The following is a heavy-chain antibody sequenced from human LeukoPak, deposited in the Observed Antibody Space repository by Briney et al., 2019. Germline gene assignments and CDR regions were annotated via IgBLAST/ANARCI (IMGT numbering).Heavy chain of an antibody. V-gene: IGHV4-34*01. CDR1: GDSFSGYF. Sequence: SETLSLTCAVSGDSFSGYFWSWIRQPPDKGLEWIGEINHSGNTYYNPSLRSRVTLSVDTSKNQFSLKVTSVTAADTAVYYCARLVSQTEPRFDSWGQGTLVTVSS. J-gene: IGHJ4*02. D-gene: IGHD6-13*01. CDR2: INHSGNT. CDR3: ARLVSQTEPRFDS.